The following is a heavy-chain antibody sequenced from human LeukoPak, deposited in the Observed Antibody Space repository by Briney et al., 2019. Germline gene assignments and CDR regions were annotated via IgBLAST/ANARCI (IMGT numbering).Heavy chain of an antibody. CDR2: IWYDGSNK. V-gene: IGHV3-33*08. Sequence: PGGSLRLSCAASGFTFSSYSMNWVRQAPGKGLEWVAVIWYDGSNKYYADSVKGRFTISRDNSKNTLYLQMNSLRAEDTAVYYCAREPQHFRVYGMDVWGQGTTVTVSS. CDR3: AREPQHFRVYGMDV. D-gene: IGHD3-3*02. CDR1: GFTFSSYS. J-gene: IGHJ6*02.